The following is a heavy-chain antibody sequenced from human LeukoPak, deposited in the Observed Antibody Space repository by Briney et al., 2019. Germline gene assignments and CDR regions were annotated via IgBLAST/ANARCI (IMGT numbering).Heavy chain of an antibody. J-gene: IGHJ5*02. D-gene: IGHD6-6*01. Sequence: SQTLSLTCAISGDSVSSKSAAWNGIRQSPSRVLEWLGRTYYRCKWYNDYAVSVKSRITINPDTSKNQFSLQLNSVTPEDTAVYYCARAPSSIAARPGNWFDPWGQGTLVTVSS. CDR3: ARAPSSIAARPGNWFDP. CDR1: GDSVSSKSAA. CDR2: TYYRCKWYN. V-gene: IGHV6-1*01.